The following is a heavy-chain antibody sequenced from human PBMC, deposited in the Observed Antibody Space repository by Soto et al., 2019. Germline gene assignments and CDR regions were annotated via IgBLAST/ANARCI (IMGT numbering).Heavy chain of an antibody. Sequence: SVKVSCKASGGTFSSYTICWVRQAPGQGLEWMGRIIPILGIANYAQKFQGRVTITADKSTSTAYMELSSLRSEDTAVYYCAREDSYGYWFDPWGQGTLVTVSS. CDR2: IIPILGIA. CDR3: AREDSYGYWFDP. CDR1: GGTFSSYT. V-gene: IGHV1-69*04. J-gene: IGHJ5*02. D-gene: IGHD5-18*01.